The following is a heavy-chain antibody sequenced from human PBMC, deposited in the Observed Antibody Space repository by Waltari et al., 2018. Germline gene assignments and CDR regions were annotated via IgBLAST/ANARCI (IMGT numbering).Heavy chain of an antibody. J-gene: IGHJ4*02. CDR3: AKTGASSWYFYFDY. D-gene: IGHD6-13*01. CDR1: GFTFSSYG. V-gene: IGHV3-23*04. Sequence: VQLVESGGGVVQPGRSLRLSCAASGFTFSSYGMHWVRQAPGKGLEWVSAISGSGGSTYYADSVKGRFTISRDNSKNTLYLQMNSLRAEDTAVYYCAKTGASSWYFYFDYWGQGTLVTVSS. CDR2: ISGSGGST.